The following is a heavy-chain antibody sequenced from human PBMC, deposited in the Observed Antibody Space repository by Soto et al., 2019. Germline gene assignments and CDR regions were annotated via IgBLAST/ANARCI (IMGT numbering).Heavy chain of an antibody. V-gene: IGHV4-4*02. J-gene: IGHJ4*02. CDR3: ARGVSGSDREYYFDY. CDR1: SGSISSSNW. Sequence: QVQLQESGPGLVKPSGTLSLTCAVSSGSISSSNWSSWVRQPPGKGLEWIGEIYHSGSTNYNPSLKSRVTISVDKSKNQFSLKLSSVTAADTAVYYCARGVSGSDREYYFDYWGQGTLVTVSS. D-gene: IGHD5-12*01. CDR2: IYHSGST.